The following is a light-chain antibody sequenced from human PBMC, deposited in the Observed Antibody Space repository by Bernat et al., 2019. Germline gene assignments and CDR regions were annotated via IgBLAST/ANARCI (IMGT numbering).Light chain of an antibody. V-gene: IGLV6-57*04. CDR1: SGSIASNY. CDR3: HSYDSSNQV. CDR2: EYN. J-gene: IGLJ3*02. Sequence: NFMLTQPHSVSESPGKTVAISCTRSSGSIASNYVRWYHQRPGSAPTTVIYEYNKRPSGVPDRFSGSIDSPSNSASLTISGLKTEDEAEYYCHSYDSSNQVFGGGTKLTVL.